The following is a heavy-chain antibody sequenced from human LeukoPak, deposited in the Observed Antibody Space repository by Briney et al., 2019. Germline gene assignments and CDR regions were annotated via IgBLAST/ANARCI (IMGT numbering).Heavy chain of an antibody. CDR1: GYTFTSYA. CDR3: ARDRDNLIFDY. J-gene: IGHJ4*02. V-gene: IGHV1-3*01. Sequence: GASVKVSCKASGYTFTSYAMHWVRQAPGQRLEWMGWINAGNGNTKHSQKFQGRVTITRDTSASTAYMELSSLRSEDTAVYYCARDRDNLIFDYWGQGTLVTVSS. D-gene: IGHD3-9*01. CDR2: INAGNGNT.